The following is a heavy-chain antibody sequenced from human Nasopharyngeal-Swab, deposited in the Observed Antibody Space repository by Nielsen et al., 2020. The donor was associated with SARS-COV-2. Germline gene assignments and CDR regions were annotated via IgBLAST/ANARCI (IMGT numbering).Heavy chain of an antibody. CDR2: ISSDESTT. D-gene: IGHD3-3*01. Sequence: GESLKISCAASGFSFSIYWMHWVRQPPGKGLVWVSGISSDESTTTYADSVKGRFTISRDNTKNTLYLQMNSLRAEDTAVYYCARGPHYDFWSGYYTGINWFDPWGQGTLVTVSS. J-gene: IGHJ5*02. CDR1: GFSFSIYW. CDR3: ARGPHYDFWSGYYTGINWFDP. V-gene: IGHV3-74*01.